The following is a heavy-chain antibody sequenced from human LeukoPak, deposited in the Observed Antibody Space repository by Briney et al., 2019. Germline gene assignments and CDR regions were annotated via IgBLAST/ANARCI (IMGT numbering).Heavy chain of an antibody. V-gene: IGHV3-53*01. CDR2: IYSGGNT. D-gene: IGHD4/OR15-4a*01. CDR3: AKPAKTDYVDY. J-gene: IGHJ4*02. CDR1: GLTVSSNC. Sequence: QSGGSLRLSCTASGLTVSSNCMSWVRQAPGKGLEWVSFIYSGGNTYYADSVKGRFTISRENSKNTFHLQMNSLRAEDTAVYYCAKPAKTDYVDYWGQGTLVTVSS.